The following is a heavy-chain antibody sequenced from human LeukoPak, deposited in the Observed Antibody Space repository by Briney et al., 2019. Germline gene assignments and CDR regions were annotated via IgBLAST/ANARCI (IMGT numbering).Heavy chain of an antibody. CDR1: GDSVSSGTYY. CDR3: ARGPYV. CDR2: ISYSGST. V-gene: IGHV4-61*01. J-gene: IGHJ3*01. Sequence: PETLSLTCTVSGDSVSSGTYYWSWVRQPPGKGLEWIGFISYSGSTNYNPSLKSRVTISVDLSKNQFSLKVRSVTAADTAVYYCARGPYVWGQGTMVTVSS.